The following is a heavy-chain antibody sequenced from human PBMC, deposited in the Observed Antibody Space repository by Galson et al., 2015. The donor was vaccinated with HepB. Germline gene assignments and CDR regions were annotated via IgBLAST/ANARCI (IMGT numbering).Heavy chain of an antibody. D-gene: IGHD2-2*02. CDR3: AKKGSTCCYTRIDY. Sequence: SLRLSCAASGFTFSSYPMSWVRRAPGEGLEWASSITTGGGRTYYADAVKGRFTISRDNSKNTLYLQMSSLRAEDTAIYYCAKKGSTCCYTRIDYWGQGTLVTVAS. CDR1: GFTFSSYP. J-gene: IGHJ4*02. V-gene: IGHV3-23*01. CDR2: ITTGGGRT.